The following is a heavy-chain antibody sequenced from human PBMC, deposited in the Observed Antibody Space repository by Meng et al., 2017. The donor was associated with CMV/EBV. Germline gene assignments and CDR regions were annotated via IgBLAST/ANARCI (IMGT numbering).Heavy chain of an antibody. D-gene: IGHD2-2*01. CDR2: IYYSGST. J-gene: IGHJ6*02. CDR1: GGSISSYY. CDR3: ARGADIVVVPAAMRPIGYYYGMDV. Sequence: SETLSLTCTVSGGSISSYYWSWIRQPPGKGLEWIGYIYYSGSTNYNPSLKSRVTISVDTSKNQFSLKLSSVTAADTAVYYCARGADIVVVPAAMRPIGYYYGMDVWGQGTTVTVSS. V-gene: IGHV4-59*01.